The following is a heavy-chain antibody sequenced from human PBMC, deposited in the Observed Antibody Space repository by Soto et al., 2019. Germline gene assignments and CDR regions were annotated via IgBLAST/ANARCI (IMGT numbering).Heavy chain of an antibody. D-gene: IGHD1-26*01. J-gene: IGHJ6*02. V-gene: IGHV3-53*01. CDR1: GFTVSSNC. CDR2: IYSNGST. CDR3: ARGRPDDYYYGMDV. Sequence: GGSLRLSCAASGFTVSSNCMSWVRQAPGKGLEWVSVIYSNGSTSYADSVKGRFTISRDNSKNTLSLQMNSLRAEDTAVYSCARGRPDDYYYGMDVWGQGTTVTVSS.